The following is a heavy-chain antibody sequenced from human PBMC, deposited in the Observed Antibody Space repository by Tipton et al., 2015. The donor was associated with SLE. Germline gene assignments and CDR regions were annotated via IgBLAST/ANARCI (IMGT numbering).Heavy chain of an antibody. V-gene: IGHV3-30*02. CDR1: GFTFSSYG. J-gene: IGHJ4*02. CDR2: IRYDGSNK. D-gene: IGHD6-6*01. Sequence: SLRLSCAASGFTFSSYGIHWVRQAPGKGLEWVAFIRYDGSNKYYADSVKGRFTISRGNSKNTLYLQMNSLRAEDTAVYYCAKLLRDSSSSGDFDYWGQGTLVTVSS. CDR3: AKLLRDSSSSGDFDY.